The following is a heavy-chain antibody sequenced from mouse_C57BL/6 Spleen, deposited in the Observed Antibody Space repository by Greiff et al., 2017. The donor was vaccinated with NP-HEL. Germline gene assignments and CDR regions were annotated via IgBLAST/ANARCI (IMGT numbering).Heavy chain of an antibody. Sequence: EVMLVESGGGLVKPGGSLKLSCAASGFTFSSYAMSWVRQTPEKRLEWVATISDGGSYTYYPDNVKGRFTISRDNAKNNLYLQMSHLKSEDTAMYYCARDANLRYYLDYWGQGTTLTVSS. CDR2: ISDGGSYT. V-gene: IGHV5-4*01. J-gene: IGHJ2*01. CDR3: ARDANLRYYLDY. D-gene: IGHD1-3*01. CDR1: GFTFSSYA.